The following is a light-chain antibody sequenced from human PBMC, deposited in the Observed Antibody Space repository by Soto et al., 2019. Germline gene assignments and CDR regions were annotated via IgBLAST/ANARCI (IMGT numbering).Light chain of an antibody. CDR2: GAA. CDR1: QSVSSN. J-gene: IGKJ4*01. CDR3: QQYYNWPLT. Sequence: EIVMTQSPATLSVSPGERATLSCRASQSVSSNLAGYQQKPGQAPRFLIYGAATRATGIPARFSGSGSGTEFTLTISSLQSEDFAVYYCQQYYNWPLTFGGGTKVDIK. V-gene: IGKV3-15*01.